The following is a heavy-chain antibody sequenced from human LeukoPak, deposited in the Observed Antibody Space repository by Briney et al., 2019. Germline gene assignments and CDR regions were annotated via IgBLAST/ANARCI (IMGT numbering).Heavy chain of an antibody. CDR2: IYSSGST. CDR1: GGSISGYY. J-gene: IGHJ4*02. D-gene: IGHD3-22*01. V-gene: IGHV4-4*07. CDR3: AREGGYYDY. Sequence: SETLSLTCSVSGGSISGYYWSWIRQPAGKGLEWIGRIYSSGSTKFDPSLKGRVTLSVDTSTNQFSLKLSSVTAADTAVYYCAREGGYYDYWGQGTLVTVSS.